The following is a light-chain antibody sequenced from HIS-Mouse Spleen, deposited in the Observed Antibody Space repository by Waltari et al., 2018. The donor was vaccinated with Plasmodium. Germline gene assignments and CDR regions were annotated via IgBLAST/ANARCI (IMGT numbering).Light chain of an antibody. CDR1: SLRSYY. CDR2: GKN. J-gene: IGLJ2*01. V-gene: IGLV3-19*01. Sequence: SSELTQDPAVSVALGQTVRITCQGDSLRSYYAHWYQQKPGQAPVLVIYGKNNRPSGIPDRYSGSRSGHTASWTITGAQAEDEADYFCNSRDSSGNHVVVGGGTKLTVL. CDR3: NSRDSSGNHVV.